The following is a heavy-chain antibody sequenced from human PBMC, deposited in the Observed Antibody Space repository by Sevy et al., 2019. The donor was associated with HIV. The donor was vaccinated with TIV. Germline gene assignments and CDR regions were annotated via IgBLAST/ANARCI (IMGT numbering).Heavy chain of an antibody. D-gene: IGHD4-17*01. CDR2: IRYDGTTK. CDR1: TFDFSSSG. V-gene: IGHV3-30*02. CDR3: ARLGSTTVTTSDAFDI. Sequence: GGSLRLSCAASTFDFSSSGMNWVRQAPGKGLEWVTFIRYDGTTKYYRDSVKGRSTISRDNSKNTVYLQMNSLRPEDTATYYCARLGSTTVTTSDAFDIWGQGTTVTVSS. J-gene: IGHJ3*02.